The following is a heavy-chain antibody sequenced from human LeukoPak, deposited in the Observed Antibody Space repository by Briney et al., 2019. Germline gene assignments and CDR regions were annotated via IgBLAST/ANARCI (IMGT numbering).Heavy chain of an antibody. Sequence: TGGSLRLSCAASGFTFSSYAMHWVRQAPGKGLEWVAVISYDGSNKYYADSVKGRFTISRDNAKNSMYLQMNSLRAEDTAVYYCAREHSGYDFPGRDYYYMDVWGKGTTVTVSS. CDR2: ISYDGSNK. D-gene: IGHD5-12*01. J-gene: IGHJ6*03. CDR1: GFTFSSYA. V-gene: IGHV3-30*04. CDR3: AREHSGYDFPGRDYYYMDV.